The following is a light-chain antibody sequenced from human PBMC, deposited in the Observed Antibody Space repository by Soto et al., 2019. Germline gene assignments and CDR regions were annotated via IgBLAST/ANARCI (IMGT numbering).Light chain of an antibody. CDR1: SSDVGGYNY. CDR3: SSFTSSSSLV. Sequence: QSVLTQPASVSGSPGQSITISCTGTSSDVGGYNYVSWYQQHPGKAPKLMIYEVTNRPSGVSNRFSGSKSGNTASLTISGLQAEDEADYYCSSFTSSSSLVFGIGTKLTVL. V-gene: IGLV2-14*01. CDR2: EVT. J-gene: IGLJ1*01.